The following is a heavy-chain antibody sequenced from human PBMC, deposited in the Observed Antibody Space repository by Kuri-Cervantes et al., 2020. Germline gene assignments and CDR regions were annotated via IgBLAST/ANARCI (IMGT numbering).Heavy chain of an antibody. D-gene: IGHD3-10*01. CDR3: AKSKFYYYPTRYEYFQH. Sequence: GESLKISCAASGITFSSHWMSWVRQAPGKGLEWVSAISGSGGSTYYADSVKGRFTISRDNSKNTLYLQMNSLRAEDTAVYYCAKSKFYYYPTRYEYFQHWGQGTLVTVSS. CDR1: GITFSSHW. J-gene: IGHJ1*01. CDR2: ISGSGGST. V-gene: IGHV3-23*01.